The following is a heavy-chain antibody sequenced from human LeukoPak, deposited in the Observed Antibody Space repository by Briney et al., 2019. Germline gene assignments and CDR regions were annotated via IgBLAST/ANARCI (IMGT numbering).Heavy chain of an antibody. CDR3: AADLWFGEAYVDY. J-gene: IGHJ4*02. V-gene: IGHV1-58*02. D-gene: IGHD3-10*01. CDR2: IVVGSSNT. Sequence: SVKVSCKASGFTFTSSAMQWVRQARGQRLEWIGWIVVGSSNTNYAQKFQERVTITRDMSTSTAYMELSSLRSEDTAVYYCAADLWFGEAYVDYWGQGTLVTVSS. CDR1: GFTFTSSA.